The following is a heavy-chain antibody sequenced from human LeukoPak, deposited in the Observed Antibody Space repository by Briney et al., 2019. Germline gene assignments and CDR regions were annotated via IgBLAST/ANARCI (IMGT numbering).Heavy chain of an antibody. CDR1: GFGFGDHG. J-gene: IGHJ4*02. D-gene: IGHD2-2*01. V-gene: IGHV3-20*04. CDR3: ARAPITSPFYFDH. Sequence: GGSLRRSCSASGFGFGDHGMSWVRQVPGKGLEGVSGINWSGGSTGYADPVRGRFTISRDNAKNSLYLQMDSLTAEDTALYYCARAPITSPFYFDHWGQGTLVTVSS. CDR2: INWSGGST.